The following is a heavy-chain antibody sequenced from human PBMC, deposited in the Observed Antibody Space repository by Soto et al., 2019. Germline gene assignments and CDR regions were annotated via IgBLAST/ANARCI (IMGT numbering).Heavy chain of an antibody. CDR3: AKDLGPEYSSSSDHYGMDV. Sequence: EVQLLESGGGLVQPGGSLRLSCAASGFTFSSYAMSWVRQAPGKGLEWVSAISGSGGSTYYADSVKGRFTISRDNSKNTLYLQMNSLRAEDTAVYYCAKDLGPEYSSSSDHYGMDVWGQGTTVTVSS. V-gene: IGHV3-23*01. CDR2: ISGSGGST. CDR1: GFTFSSYA. D-gene: IGHD6-6*01. J-gene: IGHJ6*02.